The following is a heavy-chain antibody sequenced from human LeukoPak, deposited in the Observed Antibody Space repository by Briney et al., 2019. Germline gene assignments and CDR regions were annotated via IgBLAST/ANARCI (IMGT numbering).Heavy chain of an antibody. CDR1: GFTFSAHS. V-gene: IGHV3-48*02. Sequence: PGGSLRLSCAASGFTFSAHSMIWVRQAPGKGLEWVSYSSTTGNTIHYTDSVKGRFTVSRDNAKNSLFLQMNSLRDGDTAVYYCARRGGGGRSDALDIWGQGTMVTVSS. CDR2: SSTTGNTI. J-gene: IGHJ3*02. D-gene: IGHD2-21*01. CDR3: ARRGGGGRSDALDI.